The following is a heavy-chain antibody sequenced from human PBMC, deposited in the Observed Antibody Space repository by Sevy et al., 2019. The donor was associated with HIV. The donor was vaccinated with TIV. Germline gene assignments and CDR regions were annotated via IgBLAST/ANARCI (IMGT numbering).Heavy chain of an antibody. D-gene: IGHD3-3*01. CDR2: ISAYNGNT. Sequence: ASVKVSCKASGYTFTSYGISWVRQAPGQGLEWMGWISAYNGNTNYAQKLQGRVTMTTDTSTSTAYMELRSLRSDDTAVYYCAGGAGGYDFWSGYYTPTAFDYWGQGTLVTVSS. CDR3: AGGAGGYDFWSGYYTPTAFDY. V-gene: IGHV1-18*01. J-gene: IGHJ4*02. CDR1: GYTFTSYG.